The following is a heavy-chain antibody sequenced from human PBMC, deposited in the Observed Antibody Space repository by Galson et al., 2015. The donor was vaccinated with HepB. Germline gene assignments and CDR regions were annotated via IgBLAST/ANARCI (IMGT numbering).Heavy chain of an antibody. V-gene: IGHV3-48*01. CDR3: ARMEVESWRGFYAFDI. Sequence: SLRLSCAASGFTLSSYGMNWVRQAPGKGLEWVSYISSSSNTIYYADSVKGRFTISRNNAKNSLYLQMNSLRAEDTAVYSCARMEVESWRGFYAFDIWGLGTMVTVSS. CDR2: ISSSSNTI. CDR1: GFTLSSYG. J-gene: IGHJ3*02. D-gene: IGHD3-3*01.